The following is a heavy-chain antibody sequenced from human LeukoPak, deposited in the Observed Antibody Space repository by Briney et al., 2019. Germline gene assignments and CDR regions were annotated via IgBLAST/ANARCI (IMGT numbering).Heavy chain of an antibody. CDR3: AIMGDTFDI. D-gene: IGHD2-8*01. J-gene: IGHJ3*02. V-gene: IGHV1-2*02. CDR2: INPDSGDT. Sequence: ASVKVSCKASGYTFTGYYMHWVRQAPGHGLEWIGSINPDSGDTNYAQNLQGRVTMTRDTSINTAYLDLSRLRSDDTAVYYCAIMGDTFDIWGQGTKVTVSS. CDR1: GYTFTGYY.